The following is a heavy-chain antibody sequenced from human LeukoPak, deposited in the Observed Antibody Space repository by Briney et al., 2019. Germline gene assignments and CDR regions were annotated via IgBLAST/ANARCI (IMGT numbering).Heavy chain of an antibody. CDR3: ASVSFCPRCHFDY. CDR1: GFSFSRYW. CDR2: ISPDGSSA. V-gene: IGHV3-74*03. D-gene: IGHD2/OR15-2a*01. Sequence: SGGSLRLSCAASGFSFSRYWMHWVRQAPGKGLVLVARISPDGSSALSADSVRGRFTISRDNADNTLYLQLNSLRAEDTAVYYCASVSFCPRCHFDYWGQGTLVTVSS. J-gene: IGHJ4*02.